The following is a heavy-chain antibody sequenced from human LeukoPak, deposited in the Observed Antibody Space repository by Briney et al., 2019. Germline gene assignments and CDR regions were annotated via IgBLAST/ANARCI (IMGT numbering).Heavy chain of an antibody. CDR3: ANSAGIAAAGYYFDY. Sequence: GGSLRLSCAASGFTFSSYAMSGLRQAPGKGLEWVSAISGSGGSTYYADSVKGRFTISRDNSKNTLYLQMNSLRAEDTAVYYCANSAGIAAAGYYFDYWGQGTLVTVSS. CDR2: ISGSGGST. D-gene: IGHD6-13*01. CDR1: GFTFSSYA. J-gene: IGHJ4*02. V-gene: IGHV3-23*01.